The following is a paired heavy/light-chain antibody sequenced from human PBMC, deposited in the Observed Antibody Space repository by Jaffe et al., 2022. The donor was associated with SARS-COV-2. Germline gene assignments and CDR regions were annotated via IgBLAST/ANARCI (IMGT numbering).Light chain of an antibody. J-gene: IGKJ2*01. CDR3: QHYNNYSPTYT. V-gene: IGKV1-5*03. CDR2: TAS. CDR1: QSISRW. Sequence: DIQMTQSPSTLSASIGDRVTITCRASQSISRWLAWYQQKPGKAPKLLIYTASSLESGVPSRFSGSGSGTAFTLTISSLQPDDFATYYCQHYNNYSPTYTFGQGTKLEI.
Heavy chain of an antibody. CDR2: IYPTDSDT. Sequence: EVQLVQSGGEVREPGESLKISCTASGYSFSNYWIAWLRQMPEKGLEWLGIIYPTDSDTRYSPSFQGQVTISADKSISTAYLQWSSLKASDTAIYYCARRSDGRSLDYWGQGTLVTVSS. J-gene: IGHJ4*02. V-gene: IGHV5-51*01. CDR3: ARRSDGRSLDY. CDR1: GYSFSNYW. D-gene: IGHD2-8*01.